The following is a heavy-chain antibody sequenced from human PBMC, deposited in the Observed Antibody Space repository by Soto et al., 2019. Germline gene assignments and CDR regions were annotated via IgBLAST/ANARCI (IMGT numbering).Heavy chain of an antibody. CDR3: ARGIYGWRRESDY. J-gene: IGHJ4*02. V-gene: IGHV1-2*02. CDR2: INPNSGAT. CDR1: GYTFIGYY. Sequence: QVQLVQSGAEVKKPGASVKVSCKASGYTFIGYYMHWVRQAPGQGLEWMGWINPNSGATNYAQKFQGRVTMTSDTSIRTAYRDLSRLRCDDTAVYYCARGIYGWRRESDYWGLGTLVTVSS. D-gene: IGHD3-10*01.